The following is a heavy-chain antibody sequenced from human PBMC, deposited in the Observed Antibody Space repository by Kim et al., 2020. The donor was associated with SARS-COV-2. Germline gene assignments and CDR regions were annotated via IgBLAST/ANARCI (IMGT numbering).Heavy chain of an antibody. Sequence: ADSVKGGYTTSRDNAKNSLYLRMSGLRAEDTAVYYCARGPSGSSSWYWFDPWGQGTLVTVSS. J-gene: IGHJ5*02. V-gene: IGHV3-11*03. D-gene: IGHD6-13*01. CDR3: ARGPSGSSSWYWFDP.